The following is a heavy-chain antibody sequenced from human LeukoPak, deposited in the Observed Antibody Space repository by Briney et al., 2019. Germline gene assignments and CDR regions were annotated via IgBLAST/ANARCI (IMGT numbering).Heavy chain of an antibody. J-gene: IGHJ4*02. Sequence: GESLKISCAASGFTFSSYWMSWVRQAPGKGLEWVANIKQDGSEKYYVDSVKGRFTISRDNAKNSLYMQMNSLRAEDTAVYYCARDEDYDILTGSAPLDYWGQGTLVTVSS. D-gene: IGHD3-9*01. CDR2: IKQDGSEK. CDR3: ARDEDYDILTGSAPLDY. V-gene: IGHV3-7*04. CDR1: GFTFSSYW.